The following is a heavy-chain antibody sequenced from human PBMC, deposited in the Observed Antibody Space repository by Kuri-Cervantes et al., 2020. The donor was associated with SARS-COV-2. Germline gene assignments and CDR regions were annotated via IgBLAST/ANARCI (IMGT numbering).Heavy chain of an antibody. J-gene: IGHJ4*02. D-gene: IGHD3-10*01. CDR1: GFTFSNYG. CDR3: AKGSLYYYGSGGGDY. V-gene: IGHV3-48*01. CDR2: ISNNDYTI. Sequence: GESLKISCAASGFTFSNYGMNWVRQAPGKGLEWLSYISNNDYTIYYADSVKGRFTISRDNSKNTLYLQMNSLRAEDTAVYYCAKGSLYYYGSGGGDYWGQGTLVTVSS.